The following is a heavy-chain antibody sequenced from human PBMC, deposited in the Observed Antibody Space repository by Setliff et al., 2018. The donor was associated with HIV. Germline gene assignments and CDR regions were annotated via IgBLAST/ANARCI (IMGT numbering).Heavy chain of an antibody. J-gene: IGHJ3*02. CDR2: IYYSGNT. D-gene: IGHD3-22*01. V-gene: IGHV4-59*08. CDR1: GASIRGHY. CDR3: ARSLVPSGYYYGRHAFDI. Sequence: SETLSLTCSVSGASIRGHYWCWIRQSPGKGLEWIGNIYYSGNTNYNPSFKSRVTITVDTSKNQFSLRVNAVTAADTAVDYCARSLVPSGYYYGRHAFDIWGQGTKVTVSS.